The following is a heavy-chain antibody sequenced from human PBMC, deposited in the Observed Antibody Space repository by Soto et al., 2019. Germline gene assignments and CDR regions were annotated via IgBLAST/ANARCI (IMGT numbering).Heavy chain of an antibody. CDR2: IYDGEST. Sequence: EVQLVESGGCLVQPGESLRVSCAASGFTVGNTYMTWVRQPPGKGLEWVSVIYDGESTYYADSVKGRFTVSRDSSKNTLYVPMKSLRADDTAVYYCTRDPFQAWGYWGQGTLVTVSS. D-gene: IGHD7-27*01. CDR1: GFTVGNTY. J-gene: IGHJ4*02. V-gene: IGHV3-66*01. CDR3: TRDPFQAWGY.